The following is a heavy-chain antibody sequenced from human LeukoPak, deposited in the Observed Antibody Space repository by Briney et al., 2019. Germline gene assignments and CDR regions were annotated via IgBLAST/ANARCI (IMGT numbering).Heavy chain of an antibody. CDR1: GFTSSSYA. D-gene: IGHD3-10*01. CDR2: ISGSGGST. J-gene: IGHJ4*02. Sequence: GGSLRLSCAASGFTSSSYAMSWVRQAPGKGLEWVSAISGSGGSTYYADSVKGRFTISRDNSKNTLYLQMNSLRAEDTAVYYCAKDSTTYYYGSGSDYWGQGTLVTVSS. V-gene: IGHV3-23*01. CDR3: AKDSTTYYYGSGSDY.